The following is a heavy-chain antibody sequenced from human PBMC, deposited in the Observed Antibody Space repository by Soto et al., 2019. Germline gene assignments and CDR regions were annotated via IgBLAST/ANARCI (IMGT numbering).Heavy chain of an antibody. CDR1: GCTCVSYA. V-gene: IGHV3-23*01. J-gene: IGHJ4*02. CDR2: ISGSGGST. Sequence: GVSLRVSCAASGCTCVSYAVSCVRQDPGKGLEWVSAISGSGGSTYYADSVKGRFTISRDNSKNTLYLQMNSLRAEDTAVYYCAKDSRPLGAYYFAYWGQGTLVTVSS. CDR3: AKDSRPLGAYYFAY. D-gene: IGHD3-16*01.